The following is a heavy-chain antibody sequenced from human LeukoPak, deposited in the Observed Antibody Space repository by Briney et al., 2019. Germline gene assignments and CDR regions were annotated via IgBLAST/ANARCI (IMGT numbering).Heavy chain of an antibody. V-gene: IGHV3-23*01. J-gene: IGHJ4*02. CDR2: ITVSGDYT. D-gene: IGHD2-2*01. Sequence: QPGGSLRLSCAASGFTFSSYAMSWVRQAPGKGLEWVSVITVSGDYTNYADSVTGRFTTSRDNSKNTLYLQMSSRTAENTVLYYCCSSSNCGYWGQGTLVTVSS. CDR1: GFTFSSYA. CDR3: CSSSNCGY.